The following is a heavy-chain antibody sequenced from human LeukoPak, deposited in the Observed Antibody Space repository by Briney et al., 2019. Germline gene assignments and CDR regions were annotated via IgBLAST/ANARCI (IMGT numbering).Heavy chain of an antibody. CDR2: ISSSGSTI. J-gene: IGHJ4*02. V-gene: IGHV3-48*03. CDR1: GFTFSSYE. D-gene: IGHD4-17*01. CDR3: ARDHADTVTTYFDY. Sequence: PGGSLRLSCAASGFTFSSYEMNWVRQAPGKGLEWVSYISSSGSTIYYADSVKGRFTISRDNSKNTLYLQMNSLRAEDTAVYYCARDHADTVTTYFDYWGQGTLVTVSS.